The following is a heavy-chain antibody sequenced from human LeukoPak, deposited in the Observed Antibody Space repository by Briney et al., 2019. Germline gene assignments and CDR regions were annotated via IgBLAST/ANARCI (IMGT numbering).Heavy chain of an antibody. V-gene: IGHV3-30-3*01. CDR1: GLTFSSYA. CDR2: ISYDGSNK. J-gene: IGHJ4*02. D-gene: IGHD1-26*01. CDR3: ARALNSGSYYDY. Sequence: GGSLRLSCAASGLTFSSYAMHWVRQAPGKGLEWVAVISYDGSNKYYADSVKGRFTISRDNSKNTLYLQMYSLRAEDTAVYYCARALNSGSYYDYWGQGTLVTVSS.